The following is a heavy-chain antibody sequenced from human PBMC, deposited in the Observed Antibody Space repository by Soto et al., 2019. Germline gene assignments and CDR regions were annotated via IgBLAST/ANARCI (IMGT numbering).Heavy chain of an antibody. J-gene: IGHJ6*02. CDR3: ASRALIAAGAPYGMDV. CDR1: GGSFSGYY. V-gene: IGHV4-34*01. CDR2: INHSGST. Sequence: SETLSLTCAVYGGSFSGYYWSWIRQPPGKGLEWIGEINHSGSTNYNPSLKSRVTISVDTSKNQFSLKLSSVTAADTAVYYCASRALIAAGAPYGMDVWGQGTTVTVSS. D-gene: IGHD6-13*01.